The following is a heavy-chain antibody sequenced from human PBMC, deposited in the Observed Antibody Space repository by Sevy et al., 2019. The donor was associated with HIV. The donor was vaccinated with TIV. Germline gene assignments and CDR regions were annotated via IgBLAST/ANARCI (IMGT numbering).Heavy chain of an antibody. V-gene: IGHV1-8*01. CDR3: ARGSRYYYDSSGYVYNWFDP. CDR1: GYTFTSYD. D-gene: IGHD3-22*01. Sequence: ALVKVSCKASGYTFTSYDINWVRQATGQGLEWMGWMNPNSGNTGYAQKFQGRVHMTRNTSRSTAYRELSSLRSEDTSVYYCARGSRYYYDSSGYVYNWFDPWGQGTLVTVSS. CDR2: MNPNSGNT. J-gene: IGHJ5*02.